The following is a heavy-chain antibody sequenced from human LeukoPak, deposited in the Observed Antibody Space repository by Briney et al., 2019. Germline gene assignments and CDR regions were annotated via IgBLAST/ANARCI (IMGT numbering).Heavy chain of an antibody. Sequence: GGSLRLSCAASGFTFSSSDMHWVRQATGKGLEWVSAIGTVGDTYYAASVKGRFTISRENAKNSLYLQMNSLRAEDAAIYYCARDRRLASFDYGGQGTLVTVSS. CDR2: IGTVGDT. D-gene: IGHD6-25*01. V-gene: IGHV3-13*01. CDR1: GFTFSSSD. J-gene: IGHJ4*02. CDR3: ARDRRLASFDY.